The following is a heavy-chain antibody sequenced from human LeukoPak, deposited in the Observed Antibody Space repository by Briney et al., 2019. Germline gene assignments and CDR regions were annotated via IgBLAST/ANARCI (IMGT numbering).Heavy chain of an antibody. J-gene: IGHJ4*02. CDR1: GGSISSSSYY. D-gene: IGHD6-19*01. V-gene: IGHV4-39*01. CDR2: IYYSGST. Sequence: SETLSPTCTVSGGSISSSSYYWGWIRQPPGKGLEWIGSIYYSGSTYYNPSLKSRVTISVDTSKNQFSLKLSSVTAADTAVYYCASRLVQVWDTFDYWGQGTLVTVSS. CDR3: ASRLVQVWDTFDY.